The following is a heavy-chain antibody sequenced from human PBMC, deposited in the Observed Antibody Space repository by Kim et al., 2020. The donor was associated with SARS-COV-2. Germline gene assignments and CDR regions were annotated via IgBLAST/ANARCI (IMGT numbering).Heavy chain of an antibody. D-gene: IGHD2-15*01. CDR2: ISWDGCRT. CDR3: GKGRGSREI. Sequence: GGSLRLSCAPSGVTFHDYSFNWVRQAPGKGLEWVSLISWDGCRTYSADSVKGRFTVSSNNRKTFLYLKMNRMTNEDTALFYWGKGRGSREIWG. J-gene: IGHJ3*02. V-gene: IGHV3-43*01. CDR1: GVTFHDYS.